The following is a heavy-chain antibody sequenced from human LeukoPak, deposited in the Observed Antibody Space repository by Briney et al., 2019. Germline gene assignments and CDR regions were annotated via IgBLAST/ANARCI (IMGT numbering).Heavy chain of an antibody. CDR1: GFTFSSYA. V-gene: IGHV3-23*01. CDR3: AKDPRGEGWFDP. Sequence: GGSLRLSCAASGFTFSSYAMSWVRQAPGKGLEWVSAISGSGGSTYYADSVRGRFTISRDNSKNTLYLQMNSLRAEDTAVYYCAKDPRGEGWFDPWGQGTLVTVSS. D-gene: IGHD3-16*01. J-gene: IGHJ5*02. CDR2: ISGSGGST.